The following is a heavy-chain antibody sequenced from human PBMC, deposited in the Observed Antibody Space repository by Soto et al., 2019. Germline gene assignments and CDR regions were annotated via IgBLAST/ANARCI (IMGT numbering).Heavy chain of an antibody. CDR1: GVAFSSYA. D-gene: IGHD5-12*01. CDR3: GGDGYNLGAVEG. CDR2: IIPIFGTA. Sequence: SVKVCCMSSGVAFSSYASSLVRQAPGQGLEWMGGIIPIFGTANYAQKFQGRVTITADESTSTAYMELSSMRSEDTAVYYCGGDGYNLGAVEGWGQGTLVTVSS. J-gene: IGHJ4*02. V-gene: IGHV1-69*13.